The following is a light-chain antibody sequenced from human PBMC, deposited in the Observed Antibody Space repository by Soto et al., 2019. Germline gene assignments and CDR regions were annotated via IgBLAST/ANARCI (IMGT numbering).Light chain of an antibody. CDR3: MEGTDWAPT. CDR2: TVS. CDR1: QSVVYSDGNAY. V-gene: IGKV2-30*01. J-gene: IGKJ1*01. Sequence: VVMTQSPPSLPVTLGQPASISCRSSQSVVYSDGNAYLNWFQQRPDQSPRRLIYTVSTRDSGVPDRFSGDGSGTDFTLTISRVEGEDVGIYYCMEGTDWAPTFGQGTKVEI.